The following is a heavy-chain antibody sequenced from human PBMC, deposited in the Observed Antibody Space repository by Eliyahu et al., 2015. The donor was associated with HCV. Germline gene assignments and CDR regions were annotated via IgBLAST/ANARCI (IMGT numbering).Heavy chain of an antibody. J-gene: IGHJ6*03. Sequence: EVKKPGSSVKVSCKASGGTFSNHAINWVRQAPGQGLEWMGRIIPILDITNYAQKFQGRVTITADKFTTTAYMELSSLKTEGNGMYYCARVIEYSNSADYYYYFYMDVWGKGTTVTVSS. CDR3: ARVIEYSNSADYYYYFYMDV. V-gene: IGHV1-69*04. CDR2: IIPILDIT. CDR1: GGTFSNHA. D-gene: IGHD6-6*01.